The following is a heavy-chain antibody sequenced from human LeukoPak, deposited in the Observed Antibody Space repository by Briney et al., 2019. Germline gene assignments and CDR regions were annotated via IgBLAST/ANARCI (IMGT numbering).Heavy chain of an antibody. J-gene: IGHJ4*02. D-gene: IGHD6-13*01. CDR2: IYYSGST. V-gene: IGHV4-39*07. Sequence: SETLSLTCTVSGGSISSSSYYWGWIRQPPGKGLEWIGSIYYSGSTYYNPSLKSRVTISVDTSKHQFSLKLSSVTAADTAVYYCARASAAAADYWGQGTLVTVSS. CDR3: ARASAAAADY. CDR1: GGSISSSSYY.